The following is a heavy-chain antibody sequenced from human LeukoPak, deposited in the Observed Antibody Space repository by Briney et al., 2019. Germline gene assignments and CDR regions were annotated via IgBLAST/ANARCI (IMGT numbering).Heavy chain of an antibody. CDR2: IYYSGST. CDR1: GGSISSSSYY. V-gene: IGHV4-39*01. Sequence: SETLSLTCTVSGGSISSSSYYWGWIRQPPGRGLEWIGSIYYSGSTYYNPSLKSRVTISVDTSKNQFSLKLSSVTAADTAVYYCARQVLMIVAGEYYFDYWGQGTLVTVSS. D-gene: IGHD3-22*01. J-gene: IGHJ4*02. CDR3: ARQVLMIVAGEYYFDY.